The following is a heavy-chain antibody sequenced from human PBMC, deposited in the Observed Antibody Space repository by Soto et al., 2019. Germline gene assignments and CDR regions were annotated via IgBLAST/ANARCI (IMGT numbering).Heavy chain of an antibody. J-gene: IGHJ4*02. CDR2: INAGNGNT. CDR3: ARRIPYNWNQYYFDY. V-gene: IGHV1-3*01. Sequence: ASVKVSCKASGYTFTSYAMHWVRQAPGQRLEWMGWINAGNGNTKYSQKFQGRVTITRDTSASTAYMELSSLRSEDTAVYYCARRIPYNWNQYYFDYWGQGTLVTVSS. D-gene: IGHD1-20*01. CDR1: GYTFTSYA.